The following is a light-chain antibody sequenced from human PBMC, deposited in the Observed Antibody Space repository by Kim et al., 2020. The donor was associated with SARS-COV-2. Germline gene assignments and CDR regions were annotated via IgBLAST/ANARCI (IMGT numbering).Light chain of an antibody. Sequence: SPGERATLSCRASQSVSNSYLAWYQQKPGQAPRLLIYGASSRATGIPDRFSGSGSGTDFTLTISRLEPEDFAVYYCQQYGSSPRTYGGGTKVDIK. J-gene: IGKJ4*01. V-gene: IGKV3-20*01. CDR2: GAS. CDR1: QSVSNSY. CDR3: QQYGSSPRT.